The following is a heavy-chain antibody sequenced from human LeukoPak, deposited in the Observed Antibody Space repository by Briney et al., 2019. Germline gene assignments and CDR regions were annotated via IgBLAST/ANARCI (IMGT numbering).Heavy chain of an antibody. V-gene: IGHV3-33*01. Sequence: GGSLRLSCAASGFTFSSYGMHWVRQAPGKGLEWVAVIWYDGSNKYYADSVKGRFTISRDNSKNTLYLQMNSLRAEDTAMYYCARAYSSGWFPIDYWGQGTLVTVSS. D-gene: IGHD6-19*01. CDR1: GFTFSSYG. CDR2: IWYDGSNK. CDR3: ARAYSSGWFPIDY. J-gene: IGHJ4*02.